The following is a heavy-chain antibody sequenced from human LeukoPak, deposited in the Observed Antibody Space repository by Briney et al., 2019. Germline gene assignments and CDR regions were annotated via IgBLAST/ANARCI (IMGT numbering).Heavy chain of an antibody. CDR2: ISAYNGNT. Sequence: GASVKVSCKASGYTFTSYGISWVRQAPGQGLEWMGWISAYNGNTNYAQKLQGRVTMTTDTSTSTAYMELRSLRSDDTAVYYCATLPTNVGLSGDFYTNFDYWGQGTLVTVSS. D-gene: IGHD2-21*02. CDR1: GYTFTSYG. J-gene: IGHJ4*02. V-gene: IGHV1-18*01. CDR3: ATLPTNVGLSGDFYTNFDY.